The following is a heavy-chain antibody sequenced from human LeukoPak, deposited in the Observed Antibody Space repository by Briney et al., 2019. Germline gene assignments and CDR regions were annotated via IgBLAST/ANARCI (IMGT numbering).Heavy chain of an antibody. CDR3: ARQTQLALDY. Sequence: SETLSLTCTVSGGSISSYYWSWIRQPPGKGLEWIGSIYYSGSTYYNPSLKSRVTISVDTSKNQFSLKLSSVTAADTAVYYCARQTQLALDYWGQGTLVTVSS. V-gene: IGHV4-59*05. CDR2: IYYSGST. J-gene: IGHJ4*02. D-gene: IGHD6-13*01. CDR1: GGSISSYY.